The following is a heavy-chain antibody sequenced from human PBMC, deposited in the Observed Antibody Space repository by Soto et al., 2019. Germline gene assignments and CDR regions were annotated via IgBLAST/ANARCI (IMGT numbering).Heavy chain of an antibody. CDR2: ISSSGTI. J-gene: IGHJ6*02. V-gene: IGHV4-59*01. CDR3: ARDRKLVIPGNYYYYGMDV. CDR1: GGSIRDYF. D-gene: IGHD3-9*01. Sequence: SETLSLTCSVSGGSIRDYFWTWIRQPPGKGLEWIGYISSSGTINYNSSLKSRVTISLDTSRNHFSLKLSSVTAADTAVYFCARDRKLVIPGNYYYYGMDVWGQGTSVTVSS.